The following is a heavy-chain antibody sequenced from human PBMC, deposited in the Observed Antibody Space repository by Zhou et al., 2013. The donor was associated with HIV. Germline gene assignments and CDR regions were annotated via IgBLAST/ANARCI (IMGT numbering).Heavy chain of an antibody. CDR3: ARAPSACGGDCYSSYFQH. V-gene: IGHV1-18*01. J-gene: IGHJ1*01. CDR1: GYTFTSYG. Sequence: QVQLVQSGGEVKKPGASVKVSCKASGYTFTSYGISWVRQAPGQGLEWMGWISVYNGNTKYAQKLQGRVTMTTDTSTSTAYMELRSLRSDDTAVYYCARAPSACGGDCYSSYFQHWGQGTLVTVSS. D-gene: IGHD2-21*01. CDR2: ISVYNGNT.